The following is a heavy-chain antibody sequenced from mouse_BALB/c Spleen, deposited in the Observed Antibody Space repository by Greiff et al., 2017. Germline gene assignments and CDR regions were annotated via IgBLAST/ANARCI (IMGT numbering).Heavy chain of an antibody. CDR3: ARNYGSSQAWFAY. CDR1: GDSITSGY. V-gene: IGHV3-8*02. Sequence: EVKLVESGPSLVKPSQTLSLTCSVTGDSITSGYWNWIRKFPGNKLEYMGYISYSGSTYYNPSLKSRISITRDTSKNQYYLQLNSVTTEDTATYYCARNYGSSQAWFAYWGQGTLVTVSA. D-gene: IGHD1-1*01. CDR2: ISYSGST. J-gene: IGHJ3*01.